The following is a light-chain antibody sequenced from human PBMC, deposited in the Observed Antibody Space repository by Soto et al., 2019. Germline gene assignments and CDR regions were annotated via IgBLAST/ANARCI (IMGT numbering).Light chain of an antibody. CDR1: QSVSSSY. CDR2: GAS. Sequence: ETVLTQSPGTLSLSPGERATLSCRASQSVSSSYLAWYQQKPGQAPRLLIYGASGRSTGIPDRFSGSGSGTDFTLTISRLEPEDFAVYYCQQYGSSPMYTFGQGTKLEIK. V-gene: IGKV3-20*01. J-gene: IGKJ2*01. CDR3: QQYGSSPMYT.